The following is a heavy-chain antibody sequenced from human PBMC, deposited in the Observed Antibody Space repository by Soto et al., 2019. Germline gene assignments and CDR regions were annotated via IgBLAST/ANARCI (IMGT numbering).Heavy chain of an antibody. Sequence: EVQLVESGGGLVQPGGSLRLSCVASGFTFSTYSMSWVRQAPGKGLEWISYISSSSSTTYADSVKGRFTISRDNAKNSLYLQMNSLRDEDTAVYYCARTIWSGYFQADYWGQGTLVTVSS. J-gene: IGHJ4*02. CDR1: GFTFSTYS. CDR3: ARTIWSGYFQADY. D-gene: IGHD3-3*01. V-gene: IGHV3-48*02. CDR2: ISSSSST.